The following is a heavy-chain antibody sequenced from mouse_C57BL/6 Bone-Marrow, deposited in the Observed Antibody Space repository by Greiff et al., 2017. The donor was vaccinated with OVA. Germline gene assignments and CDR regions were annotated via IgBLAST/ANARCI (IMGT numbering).Heavy chain of an antibody. CDR2: IDPENGDT. CDR1: GFNIKDDY. J-gene: IGHJ2*01. Sequence: EMQLQQSGAELVRPGASVKLSCTASGFNIKDDYMHWVKQRPEQGLEWIGWIDPENGDTEYASKFQGKATITADTSSNTAYLQLSSLTSEDTAVYYCTSYDNFDYWGQGTTLTVSS. V-gene: IGHV14-4*01. CDR3: TSYDNFDY. D-gene: IGHD2-3*01.